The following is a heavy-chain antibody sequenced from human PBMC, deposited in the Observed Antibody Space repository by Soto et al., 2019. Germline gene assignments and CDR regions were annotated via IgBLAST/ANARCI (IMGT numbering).Heavy chain of an antibody. D-gene: IGHD1-20*01. J-gene: IGHJ4*02. Sequence: PSETLSLTCTVSGGSVSSGSYYWSWIRQPPGKGLEWIGYIYYSGSTNYNPSLKSRVTISVDTSKNQFSLKLSSVTAADTAVYYCARGYYYDNWGQGTLVTVSS. V-gene: IGHV4-61*01. CDR2: IYYSGST. CDR3: ARGYYYDN. CDR1: GGSVSSGSYY.